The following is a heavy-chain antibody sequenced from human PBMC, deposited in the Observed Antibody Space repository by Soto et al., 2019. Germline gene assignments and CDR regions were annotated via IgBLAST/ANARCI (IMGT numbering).Heavy chain of an antibody. V-gene: IGHV4-34*01. D-gene: IGHD1-1*01. Sequence: PSDTLSLTCAVYGGSFSGYYWSWIRQPPGKGLEWIGEINHSGSTNYNPSLKSRVTISVDTSKNQFSLKLSSVTAADTAVYYCALTSYSPVQLEHFDYWGQGTLVTVSS. CDR1: GGSFSGYY. CDR2: INHSGST. J-gene: IGHJ4*02. CDR3: ALTSYSPVQLEHFDY.